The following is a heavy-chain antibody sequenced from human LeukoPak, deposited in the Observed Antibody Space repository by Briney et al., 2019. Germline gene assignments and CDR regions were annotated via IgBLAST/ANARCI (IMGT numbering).Heavy chain of an antibody. Sequence: PSETLSLTCAVSGGSISSGGYSWTWIRQPPGKGPEWIGYIHHTGSTYYKPSLKSRVTISVDRSKNQFSLKLTSVTAADTAVYYCASGYWFLDLWGRGTLVIVSS. CDR1: GGSISSGGYS. V-gene: IGHV4-30-2*01. CDR2: IHHTGST. CDR3: ASGYWFLDL. J-gene: IGHJ2*01.